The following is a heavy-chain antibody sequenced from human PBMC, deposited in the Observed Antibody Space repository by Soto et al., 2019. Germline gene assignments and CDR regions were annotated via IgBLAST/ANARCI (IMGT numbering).Heavy chain of an antibody. J-gene: IGHJ4*02. D-gene: IGHD2-15*01. Sequence: ASVKVSCKASGYTFTSYGISWVRQAPGQGLEWMGWISAYNGNTNYAQKLQGRVTMTTDTSTSTAYMELRSLRSDDTAVYYCARDLRVVVVAATKAPFDSWGQGTLVTVSS. CDR2: ISAYNGNT. CDR1: GYTFTSYG. CDR3: ARDLRVVVVAATKAPFDS. V-gene: IGHV1-18*01.